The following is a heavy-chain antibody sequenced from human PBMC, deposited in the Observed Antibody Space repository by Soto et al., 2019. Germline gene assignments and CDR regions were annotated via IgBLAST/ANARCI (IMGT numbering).Heavy chain of an antibody. J-gene: IGHJ5*02. Sequence: QVQLVQSGAEVKKSGASVKVSCEASGYIFTDYTIHWVRQAPGQRLELLGWINAGNGNTKYSQQFQGRVTFSRDTSANTVYMELSSLRSEDTAVYYCAREGLVRGVLRGIRFDPWGQGTLVTVSS. D-gene: IGHD3-10*01. V-gene: IGHV1-3*01. CDR1: GYIFTDYT. CDR2: INAGNGNT. CDR3: AREGLVRGVLRGIRFDP.